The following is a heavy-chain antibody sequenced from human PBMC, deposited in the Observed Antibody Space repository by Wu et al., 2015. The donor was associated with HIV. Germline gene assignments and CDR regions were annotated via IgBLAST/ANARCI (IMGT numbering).Heavy chain of an antibody. Sequence: QVQLVQSGAEVKKPGASVKVSCKASGYTFTSYYMHWVRQAPGQGLEWMGIINPSGGSTSYAQKFQGRVTMTRDTSTSTVYMELSSLRSEDTAVYYCARDRDIVVVVAATWGWFDPVGPGNPGHRLL. CDR3: ARDRDIVVVVAATWGWFDP. CDR1: GYTFTSYY. D-gene: IGHD2-15*01. V-gene: IGHV1-46*01. CDR2: INPSGGST. J-gene: IGHJ5*02.